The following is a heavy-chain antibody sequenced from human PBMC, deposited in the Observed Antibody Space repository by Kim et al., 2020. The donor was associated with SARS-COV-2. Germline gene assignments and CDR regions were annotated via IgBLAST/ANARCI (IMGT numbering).Heavy chain of an antibody. V-gene: IGHV4-34*01. J-gene: IGHJ3*02. Sequence: SETLSLTCAVYGGSFSGYYWSWIRQPPGKGLEWIGEINHSGSTNYNPSLKSRVTISVDTSKNQFSLKLSSVTAADTAVYYCARGLSSSFIGPHAFDIWGQGTMVTVSS. D-gene: IGHD6-13*01. CDR3: ARGLSSSFIGPHAFDI. CDR2: INHSGST. CDR1: GGSFSGYY.